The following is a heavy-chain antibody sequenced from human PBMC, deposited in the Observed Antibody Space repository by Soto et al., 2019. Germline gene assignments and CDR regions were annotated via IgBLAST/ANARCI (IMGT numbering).Heavy chain of an antibody. CDR1: GYTFTSYG. D-gene: IGHD6-13*01. J-gene: IGHJ4*02. CDR3: ARDTEGAAAKPFDY. Sequence: ASEKVSCKASGYTFTSYGISWVRQAPGQGLEWMGWISAYNGNTNYAQKLQGRVTMTTDTSTSTAYMELRSLRSDDTAVYYCARDTEGAAAKPFDYWGQGTMVTVSS. V-gene: IGHV1-18*04. CDR2: ISAYNGNT.